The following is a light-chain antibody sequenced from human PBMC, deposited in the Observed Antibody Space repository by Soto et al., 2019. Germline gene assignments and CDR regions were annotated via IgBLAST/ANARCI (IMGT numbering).Light chain of an antibody. V-gene: IGKV3-20*01. CDR3: QQYGSSRRT. J-gene: IGKJ1*01. Sequence: DIVLTQSPGTLSLSPGERATLSCRASQSVSTNLAWYQQKPGQAPGLLIYGASSRATGIPDRFSGSGSGTDFTLTISRLEPEDFAVYYCQQYGSSRRTFGQGTKVDI. CDR2: GAS. CDR1: QSVSTN.